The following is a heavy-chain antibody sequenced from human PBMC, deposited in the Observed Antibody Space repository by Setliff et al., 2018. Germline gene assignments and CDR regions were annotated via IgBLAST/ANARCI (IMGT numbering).Heavy chain of an antibody. D-gene: IGHD3-10*01. J-gene: IGHJ6*03. Sequence: GGSLRLSCAASGFTFSSYSMNWVRQAPGKGLEWVSSISSSSYIYYADSVKGRFTISRDNAKNSLYLQMNSLRAEDTAVYYCARDPGYGSGIYYYYYYYMDVWGKGTTVTVSS. V-gene: IGHV3-21*01. CDR1: GFTFSSYS. CDR2: ISSSSYI. CDR3: ARDPGYGSGIYYYYYYYMDV.